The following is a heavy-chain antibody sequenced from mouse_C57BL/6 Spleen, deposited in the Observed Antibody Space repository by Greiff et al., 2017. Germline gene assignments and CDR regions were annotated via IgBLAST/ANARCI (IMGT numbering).Heavy chain of an antibody. Sequence: QVQLQQSGPGLVQPSQSLSITCTVSGFSLTSYGVHWVRQSPGKGLEWLGVIWSGGSTDYNAASISKLSITTDHSKVQFFLKMNSLQADDTAIYYCARNDGYYVFDYWGQGTSLTVSS. CDR3: ARNDGYYVFDY. D-gene: IGHD2-3*01. J-gene: IGHJ2*02. CDR2: IWSGGST. V-gene: IGHV2-2*01. CDR1: GFSLTSYG.